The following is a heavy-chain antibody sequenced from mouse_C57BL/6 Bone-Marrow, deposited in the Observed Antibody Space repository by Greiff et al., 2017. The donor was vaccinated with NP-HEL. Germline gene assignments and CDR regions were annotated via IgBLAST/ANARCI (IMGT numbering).Heavy chain of an antibody. CDR3: ASNYYGSSRGVRYYAMDY. J-gene: IGHJ4*01. D-gene: IGHD1-1*01. Sequence: EVKLQQSVAELVRPGASVKLSCTASGFNIKNTYMHWVKQRPEQGLEWIGRIVPANGNTKYAPKFQGKAPITADTSSNTAYLQLSSLTSEDTAIYYCASNYYGSSRGVRYYAMDYWGQGTSVTVSS. V-gene: IGHV14-3*01. CDR2: IVPANGNT. CDR1: GFNIKNTY.